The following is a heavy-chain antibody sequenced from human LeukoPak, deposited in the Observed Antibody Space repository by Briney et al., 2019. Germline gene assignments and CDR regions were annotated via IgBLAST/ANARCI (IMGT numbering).Heavy chain of an antibody. Sequence: PGGSQRLSCAASGFTFNSYAMHCVPQAPGRGLEYVSAISRNGGITYYANSVKGRFTISRDNSKNTLYLEMGSLRAEDMAVYYCACLQAPATDYWGQGTLVTVSS. J-gene: IGHJ4*02. D-gene: IGHD6-13*01. V-gene: IGHV3-64*01. CDR3: ACLQAPATDY. CDR1: GFTFNSYA. CDR2: ISRNGGIT.